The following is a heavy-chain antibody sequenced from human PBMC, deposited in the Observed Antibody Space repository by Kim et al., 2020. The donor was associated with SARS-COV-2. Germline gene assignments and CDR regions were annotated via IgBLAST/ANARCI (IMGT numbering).Heavy chain of an antibody. CDR2: ITGSGYST. CDR1: GFTFSAYA. CDR3: AKDRERLDLYGMDV. J-gene: IGHJ6*02. V-gene: IGHV3-23*01. Sequence: GGSLRLSCAASGFTFSAYAMYWVRQAPGKGLDRVSSITGSGYSTYYADSAKGRFTISRDNSENTLFLQMNSLRADDTAVYYCAKDRERLDLYGMDVWGQG.